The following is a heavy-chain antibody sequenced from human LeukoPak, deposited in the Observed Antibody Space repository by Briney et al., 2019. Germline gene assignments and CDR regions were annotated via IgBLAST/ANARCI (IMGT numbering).Heavy chain of an antibody. J-gene: IGHJ4*02. Sequence: GGSLRLSCAASGFTFSSYSMNWVRQAPGKGLEWVAFIRYDGSNKYYADSVKGRFTISRDNSKNTLYLQMNSLRAEDTAVYYCAKRQDILTGSLDYWGQGTLVTVSS. V-gene: IGHV3-30*02. CDR3: AKRQDILTGSLDY. CDR2: IRYDGSNK. CDR1: GFTFSSYS. D-gene: IGHD3-9*01.